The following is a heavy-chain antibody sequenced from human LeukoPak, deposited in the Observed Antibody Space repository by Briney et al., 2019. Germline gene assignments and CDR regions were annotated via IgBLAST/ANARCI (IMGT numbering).Heavy chain of an antibody. J-gene: IGHJ4*02. CDR2: INPNSDGT. CDR1: GYTFTGYY. CDR3: ARGGGYPRGFPGY. Sequence: GASVKVSCKASGYTFTGYYMHWVRQAPGQGLEWMGWINPNSDGTNYAQKFQGRVTMTRDTSISTAYMELSRLRSDDTAVYYCARGGGYPRGFPGYWGQGTLVTVSS. D-gene: IGHD1-26*01. V-gene: IGHV1-2*02.